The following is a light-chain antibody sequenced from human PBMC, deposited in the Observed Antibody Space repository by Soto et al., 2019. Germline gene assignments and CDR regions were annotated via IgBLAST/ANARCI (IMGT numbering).Light chain of an antibody. CDR2: DAS. CDR1: QSIGLA. V-gene: IGKV3-11*01. Sequence: EIVLTQSPATLSLSPGERATLSCRASQSIGLAIAWYQHKPGQAPRLLIFDASQRATGIPARFRGSGSGTDLTLSTSSLEPEEFSVYYCQQRSGRSPLTFGQGTKVESK. CDR3: QQRSGRSPLT. J-gene: IGKJ1*01.